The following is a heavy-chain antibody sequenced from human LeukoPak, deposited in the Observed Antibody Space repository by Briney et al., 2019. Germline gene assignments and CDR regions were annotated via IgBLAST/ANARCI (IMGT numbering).Heavy chain of an antibody. Sequence: PSETLSLTCTVSGGSISSGSYYWSWIRQPAGKGLEWIGRIYTSGSTNYNPSLKSRVTISVDTSKNQFSLKLSSVTAADTAVYYCAREGKALNFDYWGQGTLVTVSS. CDR2: IYTSGST. CDR3: AREGKALNFDY. J-gene: IGHJ4*02. V-gene: IGHV4-61*02. D-gene: IGHD3-10*01. CDR1: GGSISSGSYY.